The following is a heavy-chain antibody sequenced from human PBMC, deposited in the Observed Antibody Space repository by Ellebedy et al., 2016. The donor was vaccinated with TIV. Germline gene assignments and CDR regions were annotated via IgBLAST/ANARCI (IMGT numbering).Heavy chain of an antibody. CDR3: AKGRGGGSDSSAPRYYFDS. CDR1: GLTFSSFA. CDR2: ISSTGSRT. Sequence: GESLKISCAASGLTFSSFAMSWVRQAPGKGLEWVSTISSTGSRTYYADSVEGRFIISRDNSKRTLYLQMNSLRAEDTAVYYCAKGRGGGSDSSAPRYYFDSWGLGTLVTVSS. D-gene: IGHD6-19*01. J-gene: IGHJ4*02. V-gene: IGHV3-23*01.